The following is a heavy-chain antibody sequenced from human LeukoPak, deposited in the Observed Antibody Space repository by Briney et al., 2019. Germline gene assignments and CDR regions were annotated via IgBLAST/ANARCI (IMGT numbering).Heavy chain of an antibody. D-gene: IGHD3-22*01. Sequence: GRSLRLSCAASGFTFDDYAMHWVRQAPGKGLEWVSGISWNSGSIGYADSVKGRFTISRDNAKNSLYLQMNSLRAEDTAVYYCARGAKIYDSSGYGYWGQGTLVTVSS. CDR3: ARGAKIYDSSGYGY. J-gene: IGHJ4*02. CDR1: GFTFDDYA. CDR2: ISWNSGSI. V-gene: IGHV3-9*01.